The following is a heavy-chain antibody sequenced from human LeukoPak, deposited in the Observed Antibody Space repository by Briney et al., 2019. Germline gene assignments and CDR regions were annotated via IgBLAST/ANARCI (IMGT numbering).Heavy chain of an antibody. CDR3: AKDPSNASRTLDI. CDR1: GFTFSSYA. CDR2: INGSGSST. V-gene: IGHV3-23*01. Sequence: PGGSLRLSCAASGFTFSSYAMSWVRQAPGKGLEWVSAINGSGSSTYYADSVEGRFTVSRDNSKNTLFLQMNSLRPEDTAIYYCAKDPSNASRTLDIWGQGTLVVVSA. J-gene: IGHJ3*02. D-gene: IGHD3-16*01.